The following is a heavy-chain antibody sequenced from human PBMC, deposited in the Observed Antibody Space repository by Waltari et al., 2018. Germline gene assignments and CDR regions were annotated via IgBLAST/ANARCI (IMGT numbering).Heavy chain of an antibody. D-gene: IGHD3-16*02. CDR2: INHSGST. CDR1: GGSFSGSF. J-gene: IGHJ4*02. Sequence: QVQLQQWGAGLLKPSETLSLTCAVYGGSFSGSFWSWIRQPPGKGLEWIGEINHSGSTNYNPSLKSRVTISVDTSKNQFSLKLSSVTAADTAVYYCARRNYIWGSYRFTLDYWGQGTLVTVSS. CDR3: ARRNYIWGSYRFTLDY. V-gene: IGHV4-34*01.